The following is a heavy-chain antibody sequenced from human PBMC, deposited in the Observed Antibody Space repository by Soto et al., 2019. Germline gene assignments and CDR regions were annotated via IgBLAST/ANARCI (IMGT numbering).Heavy chain of an antibody. D-gene: IGHD6-19*01. J-gene: IGHJ4*02. CDR3: ARRQYSSGWLDY. CDR1: GGSISSSSYY. V-gene: IGHV4-39*01. Sequence: QLQLQESGPGLVKPSETLSLTCTVSGGSISSSSYYWGWIRQPPGKGLEWIGSIYYSGSTYYSPSLRSPVSIYIDTSKNQFSLTVSSVTAADTAVYYCARRQYSSGWLDYWGQGTLVTVTS. CDR2: IYYSGST.